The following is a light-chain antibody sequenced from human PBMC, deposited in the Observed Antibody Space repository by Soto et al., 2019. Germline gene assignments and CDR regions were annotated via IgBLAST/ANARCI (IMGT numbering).Light chain of an antibody. Sequence: DIVMTQSPLSLPVTPGEPATLSCRASQSISGNLAWYQQKPGQAPRLLIYHAIARATGIPTRFSGSGSGTEFTLTISSLQSEDFAVYYCQQYNNWPPITFGQGTRLEIK. J-gene: IGKJ5*01. CDR1: QSISGN. CDR3: QQYNNWPPIT. V-gene: IGKV3-15*01. CDR2: HAI.